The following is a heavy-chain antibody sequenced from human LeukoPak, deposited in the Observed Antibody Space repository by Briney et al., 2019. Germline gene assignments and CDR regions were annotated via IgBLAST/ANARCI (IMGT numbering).Heavy chain of an antibody. V-gene: IGHV3-23*01. Sequence: PGGSLRLSCAASGFTFSSYAMSWVRQAPGKGLEWVSAISGSGGSTYYADSVKGRFTISRDNSKNALYLQMNSLRAEDTAVYYCAKAQQWLPNVFDYWGQGTLVTVSS. CDR1: GFTFSSYA. CDR3: AKAQQWLPNVFDY. CDR2: ISGSGGST. J-gene: IGHJ4*02. D-gene: IGHD6-19*01.